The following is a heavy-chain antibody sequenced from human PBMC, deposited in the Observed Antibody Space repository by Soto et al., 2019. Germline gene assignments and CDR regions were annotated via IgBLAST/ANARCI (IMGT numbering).Heavy chain of an antibody. J-gene: IGHJ6*04. CDR1: GFTFSSYS. CDR3: AREKITIFGVALDGMDV. Sequence: GGSLRLSCAASGFTFSSYSMNWVRQAPGKGLEWVSSISSSSSYIYYADSVKGRFTISRDNAKNSLYLQMNSLRAEDTAVYYCAREKITIFGVALDGMDVWGKGTTVTV. V-gene: IGHV3-21*01. CDR2: ISSSSSYI. D-gene: IGHD3-3*01.